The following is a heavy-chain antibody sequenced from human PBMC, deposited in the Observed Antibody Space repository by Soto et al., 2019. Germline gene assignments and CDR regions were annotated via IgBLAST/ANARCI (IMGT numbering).Heavy chain of an antibody. Sequence: PGGSLRLPCARSGFTFSNAWMTWVRQAPGKGLEWVGRIERTSDGGTTDYAAPVKGRFTISRDDSKNIVYLEMSGLKTEDTAVYYCLALYPGYWGQGTLVTV. V-gene: IGHV3-15*04. CDR2: IERTSDGGTT. D-gene: IGHD3-16*02. J-gene: IGHJ4*02. CDR3: LALYPGY. CDR1: GFTFSNAW.